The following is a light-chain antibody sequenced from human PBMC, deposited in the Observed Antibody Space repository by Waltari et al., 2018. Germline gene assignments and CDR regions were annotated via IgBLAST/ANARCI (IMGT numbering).Light chain of an antibody. J-gene: IGLJ2*01. CDR3: QVWDTTSDHLV. V-gene: IGLV3-21*04. CDR1: NIGRKS. CDR2: YDA. Sequence: SYELTQSPPVSVAPGQTAKMRCGGYNIGRKSVHWYQQKAGQAPVLVIYYDADRPSGIPERFSGSNSGNTATLTISRVEAGDEADYYCQVWDTTSDHLVFGGGTKLTVL.